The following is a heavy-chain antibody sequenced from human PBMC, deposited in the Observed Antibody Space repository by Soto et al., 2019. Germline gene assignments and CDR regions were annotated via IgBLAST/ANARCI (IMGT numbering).Heavy chain of an antibody. CDR1: GYSFTSYW. Sequence: PGESLKISCKGSGYSFTSYWIGWVRQMPGKGLEWMGIIYPGDSDTRYSPSFQGQVTISADKSISTAYLQWSSLKASDTAMYYCARRGFGSSSVSSWFDPWGQGTLVTVSS. CDR2: IYPGDSDT. V-gene: IGHV5-51*01. D-gene: IGHD6-6*01. CDR3: ARRGFGSSSVSSWFDP. J-gene: IGHJ5*02.